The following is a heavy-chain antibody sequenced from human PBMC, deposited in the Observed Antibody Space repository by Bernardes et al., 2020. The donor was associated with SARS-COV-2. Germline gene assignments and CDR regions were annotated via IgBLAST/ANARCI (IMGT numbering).Heavy chain of an antibody. CDR3: AGLRGGYYDRGGYYQASQF. Sequence: GGSLRLSCVASGFNFRRSAMSWVRQAPGKGLEWVSVISETGDRAYYADSVRGRITSSRDNDKNTMYLHLDSLSVDDTAVYYCAGLRGGYYDRGGYYQASQFWGQGTRVDVS. CDR1: GFNFRRSA. CDR2: ISETGDRA. J-gene: IGHJ4*02. V-gene: IGHV3-23*01. D-gene: IGHD3-22*01.